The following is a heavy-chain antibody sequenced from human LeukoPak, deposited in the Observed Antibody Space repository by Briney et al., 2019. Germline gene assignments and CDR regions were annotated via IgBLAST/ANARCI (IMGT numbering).Heavy chain of an antibody. D-gene: IGHD5-18*01. Sequence: PGGSLRLSCAASGFTFSSYAMSWVRQAPGKGLDWASVISGSAHKIRYADSVKGRFTISRDNSENIVYLQMNNLRAEDTAVYYCAGRVTGYSSGYVYWGQGTLVTVSS. CDR3: AGRVTGYSSGYVY. CDR1: GFTFSSYA. V-gene: IGHV3-23*01. J-gene: IGHJ4*02. CDR2: ISGSAHKI.